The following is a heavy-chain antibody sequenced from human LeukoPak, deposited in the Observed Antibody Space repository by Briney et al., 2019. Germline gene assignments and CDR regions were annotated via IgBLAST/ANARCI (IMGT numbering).Heavy chain of an antibody. CDR1: GYSFTSYW. Sequence: GESLKISCKGSGYSFTSYWIGWVRQMPGKGLEWMGMIYPGDSDTKYSPSVQGQVTISADKSISTAYLQWSSLKASDTAMYYCARHSPVEMATISDAFDIWGQGTMVTVSS. CDR2: IYPGDSDT. D-gene: IGHD5-24*01. J-gene: IGHJ3*02. V-gene: IGHV5-51*01. CDR3: ARHSPVEMATISDAFDI.